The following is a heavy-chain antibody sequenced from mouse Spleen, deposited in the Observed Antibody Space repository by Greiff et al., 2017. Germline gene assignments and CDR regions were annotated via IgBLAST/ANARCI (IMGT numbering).Heavy chain of an antibody. D-gene: IGHD2-1*01. V-gene: IGHV2-2*01. CDR3: ARNRDGNYVWYFDV. J-gene: IGHJ1*03. Sequence: VQLVESGPGLVQPSQSLSITCTVSGFSLTSYGVHWVRQSPGKGLEWLGVIWSGGSTDYNAAFISRLSISKDNSKSQVFFKMNSLQADDTAIYYCARNRDGNYVWYFDVWGTGTTVTVSS. CDR1: GFSLTSYG. CDR2: IWSGGST.